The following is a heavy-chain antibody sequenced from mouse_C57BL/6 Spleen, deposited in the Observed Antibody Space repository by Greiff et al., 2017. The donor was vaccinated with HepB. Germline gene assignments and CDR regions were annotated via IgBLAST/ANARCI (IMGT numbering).Heavy chain of an antibody. CDR3: ARNYGNYEAWFAY. Sequence: VQLQQSGPGLVQPSQSLSITCTVSGFSLTSYGVHWVRQSPGKGLEWLGVIWSGGSTDYNAAFISRLSISKDNSKSQVFFKMNSLQADDTAIYYCARNYGNYEAWFAYWGQGTLVTVSA. D-gene: IGHD2-1*01. V-gene: IGHV2-2*01. CDR1: GFSLTSYG. CDR2: IWSGGST. J-gene: IGHJ3*01.